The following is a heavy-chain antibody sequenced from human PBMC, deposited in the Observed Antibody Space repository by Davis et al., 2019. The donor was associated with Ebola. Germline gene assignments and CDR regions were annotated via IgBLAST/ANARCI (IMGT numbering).Heavy chain of an antibody. Sequence: AASVKVSRKASGGTFSSYAISWVRQAPGQGLEWMGRIIPILGIANYAQKFQGRVTITADKSTSTAYMELSSLRSEDTAVYYCARDRGFNWFDPWGQGTLVTVSS. CDR3: ARDRGFNWFDP. V-gene: IGHV1-69*04. CDR2: IIPILGIA. J-gene: IGHJ5*02. CDR1: GGTFSSYA.